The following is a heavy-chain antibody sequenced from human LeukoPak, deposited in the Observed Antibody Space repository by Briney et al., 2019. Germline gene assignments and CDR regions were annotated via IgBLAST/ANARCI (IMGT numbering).Heavy chain of an antibody. Sequence: GGSLRLSCAASGFTFSSYGMHWGRQAPGKGLEWVAVIWYDGSNKYYADSVKGRFTISRDNSKNTLYLQMNSLRAEDTAVYYCARDKVGGSYPENAFDIWGQGTMVTVSS. CDR2: IWYDGSNK. CDR1: GFTFSSYG. CDR3: ARDKVGGSYPENAFDI. J-gene: IGHJ3*02. D-gene: IGHD1-26*01. V-gene: IGHV3-33*01.